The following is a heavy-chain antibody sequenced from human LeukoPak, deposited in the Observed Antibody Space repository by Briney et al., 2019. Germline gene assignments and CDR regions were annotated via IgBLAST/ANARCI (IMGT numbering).Heavy chain of an antibody. J-gene: IGHJ3*02. CDR3: ATGYSSSRYYAFDI. Sequence: ASVKVSCKASGYTFTSYDINWVRQATGQGLEWMGWMNPNSGNTGYAQKFQGRVTITRNTSISTAYMELSSLRSEDTAVYYCATGYSSSRYYAFDIWGQGTMVTVSS. CDR2: MNPNSGNT. V-gene: IGHV1-8*03. CDR1: GYTFTSYD. D-gene: IGHD6-13*01.